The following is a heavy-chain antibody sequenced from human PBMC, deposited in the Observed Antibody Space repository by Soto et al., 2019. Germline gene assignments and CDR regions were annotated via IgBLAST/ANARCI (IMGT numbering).Heavy chain of an antibody. J-gene: IGHJ6*04. Sequence: SVKVSCKASGGTFISYAISWVRQAPGQGLGWMGGIILIFGTANYAQKFQGRVTITAEESTSTAYRERSSLRHEDTAVYYCARRRRLGYSGSPNSYGWEGWGKGPRVTLP. CDR2: IILIFGTA. CDR1: GGTFISYA. D-gene: IGHD5-12*01. CDR3: ARRRRLGYSGSPNSYGWEG. V-gene: IGHV1-69*01.